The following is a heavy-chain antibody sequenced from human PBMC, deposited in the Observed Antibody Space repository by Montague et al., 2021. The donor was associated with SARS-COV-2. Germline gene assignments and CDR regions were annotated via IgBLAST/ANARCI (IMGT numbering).Heavy chain of an antibody. CDR3: ARVSVEMATMGVYYYYGMDV. Sequence: TLSLTCTVSGGSISSGGYYWCWIRPPPGNGLELIGYFYYSGSNYYTPLLKRRVILSVDTSKNQFSLKLSSVTAADTAVYYCARVSVEMATMGVYYYYGMDVWGQGTTVTVSS. V-gene: IGHV4-31*03. CDR1: GGSISSGGYY. D-gene: IGHD5-24*01. CDR2: FYYSGSN. J-gene: IGHJ6*02.